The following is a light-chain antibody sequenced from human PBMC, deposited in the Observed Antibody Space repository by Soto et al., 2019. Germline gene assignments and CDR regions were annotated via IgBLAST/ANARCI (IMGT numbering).Light chain of an antibody. CDR1: QSVRNN. V-gene: IGKV3D-15*01. CDR2: GAS. J-gene: IGKJ1*01. CDR3: QQYNDWPPWT. Sequence: EIVMTQSPATLSVSPGERATLSCRASQSVRNNLAWYQQKPGQAPRLLIHGASTRATGIPARFSGSGSGTAFILTISSLQSEDFAVYYCQQYNDWPPWTFGQGTKVEIK.